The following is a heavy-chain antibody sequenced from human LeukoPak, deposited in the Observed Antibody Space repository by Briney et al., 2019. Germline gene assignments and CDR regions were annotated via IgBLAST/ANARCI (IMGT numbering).Heavy chain of an antibody. CDR1: GFTFSSFS. J-gene: IGHJ4*02. CDR2: ITSSSSTI. V-gene: IGHV3-48*04. Sequence: GGSLSLSCAASGFTFSSFSMNWVRQAPGMGLEWVSYITSSSSTIYYADSVKGRFTISRDNAKKSVYLQMSSLRAEDTAVYYCARSDPQLVFDYWGQGTLVTVSS. D-gene: IGHD2-21*01. CDR3: ARSDPQLVFDY.